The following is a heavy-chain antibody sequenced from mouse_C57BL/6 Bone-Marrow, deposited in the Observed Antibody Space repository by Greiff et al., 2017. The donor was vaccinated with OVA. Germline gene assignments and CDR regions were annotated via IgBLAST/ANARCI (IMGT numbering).Heavy chain of an antibody. J-gene: IGHJ1*03. Sequence: EVKLMESGGDLVKPGGSLKLSCAASGFTFSSYGMSWVRQTPDKRLEWVATISSGGSYTYYPDSVKGRFTISRDNAKNTLYLQMSSLKSEDTAMYDCARQGYYGSSGYFDVWGTGTTVTVSS. CDR3: ARQGYYGSSGYFDV. D-gene: IGHD1-1*01. V-gene: IGHV5-6*01. CDR2: ISSGGSYT. CDR1: GFTFSSYG.